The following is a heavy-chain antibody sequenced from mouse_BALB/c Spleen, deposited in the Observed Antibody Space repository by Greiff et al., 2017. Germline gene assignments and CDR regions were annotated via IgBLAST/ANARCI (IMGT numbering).Heavy chain of an antibody. CDR1: GYTFTSYW. CDR3: ARLGRENYFDY. CDR2: IYPGDGDT. J-gene: IGHJ2*01. V-gene: IGHV1-87*01. Sequence: VQRVESGAELARPGASVKLSCKASGYTFTSYWMQWVKQRPGQGLEWIGAIYPGDGDTRYTQKFKGKATLTADKSSSTAYMQLSSLASEDSAVYYCARLGRENYFDYWGQGTTLTVSS. D-gene: IGHD4-1*01.